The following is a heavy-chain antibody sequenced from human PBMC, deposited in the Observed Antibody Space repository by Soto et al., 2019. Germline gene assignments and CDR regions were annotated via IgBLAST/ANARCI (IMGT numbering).Heavy chain of an antibody. CDR3: AKALGYYDSSGTFDY. V-gene: IGHV3-23*01. J-gene: IGHJ4*02. CDR1: GFTFSSYG. Sequence: GGSLRLSCAASGFTFSSYGMSWVRQAAGKGLEWVSAISGSGGSTYYADSVKGRFTISRYNSKNTLYLQMNSLRAEDTAVYYCAKALGYYDSSGTFDYWGQGTLVTVSS. CDR2: ISGSGGST. D-gene: IGHD3-22*01.